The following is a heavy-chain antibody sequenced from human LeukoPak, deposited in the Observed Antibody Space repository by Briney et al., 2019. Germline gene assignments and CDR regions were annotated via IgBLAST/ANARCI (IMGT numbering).Heavy chain of an antibody. J-gene: IGHJ4*02. D-gene: IGHD4-23*01. CDR3: ARGSDYGGNVPDY. Sequence: GGSLRLSCAASGFTFSSYAMSWVRQAPGKGLEWVSAISSTSSYIYYADSVKGRFTISRDNAKNSLYLQMNSLRAEDTALYYCARGSDYGGNVPDYWGQGTLVTVSS. CDR2: ISSTSSYI. CDR1: GFTFSSYA. V-gene: IGHV3-21*01.